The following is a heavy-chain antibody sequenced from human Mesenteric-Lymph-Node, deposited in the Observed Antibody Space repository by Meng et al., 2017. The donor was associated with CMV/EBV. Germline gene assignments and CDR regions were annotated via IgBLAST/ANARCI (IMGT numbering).Heavy chain of an antibody. CDR1: GFTFSSYE. Sequence: GESLKISCAASGFTFSSYEMNWVRQAPGKGLEWVSYISSSGSTIYYADSVKGRFTISRDNAKNSLYLQMNSLRAEDTAVYYCARDGGIAAAGTELLTFDYWGQGTLVTVSS. D-gene: IGHD6-13*01. J-gene: IGHJ4*02. CDR3: ARDGGIAAAGTELLTFDY. CDR2: ISSSGSTI. V-gene: IGHV3-48*03.